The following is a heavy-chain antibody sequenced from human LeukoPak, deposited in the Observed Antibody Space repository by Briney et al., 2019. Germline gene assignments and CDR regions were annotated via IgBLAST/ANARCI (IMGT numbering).Heavy chain of an antibody. CDR1: GFTFSSYW. CDR3: ARDYGGIGFDY. J-gene: IGHJ4*02. V-gene: IGHV3-7*01. Sequence: GGSLRLSCAASGFTFSSYWMSWFRQAPGKGLEWVANIKQDGSEKFYVDSVKGRFTISRDNAKNSLYLQMNSLRAEDTAVYYCARDYGGIGFDYWGQGTLVTVSS. D-gene: IGHD3-16*01. CDR2: IKQDGSEK.